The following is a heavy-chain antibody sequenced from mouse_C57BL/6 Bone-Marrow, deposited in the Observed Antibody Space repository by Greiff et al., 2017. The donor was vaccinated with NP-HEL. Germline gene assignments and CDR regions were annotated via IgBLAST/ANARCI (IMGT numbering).Heavy chain of an antibody. CDR2: INPYNGGT. CDR1: GYTFTDYY. CDR3: ARGVLRVFAY. D-gene: IGHD1-1*01. Sequence: EVQLQQSGPVLVKPGASVKMSCKASGYTFTDYYMNWVKQSHGKSLEWIGVINPYNGGTSYNQKFKGKATLTVDKSSSTAYMELNSLTSEDSAVVYCARGVLRVFAYWGQGTMVTVSA. J-gene: IGHJ3*01. V-gene: IGHV1-19*01.